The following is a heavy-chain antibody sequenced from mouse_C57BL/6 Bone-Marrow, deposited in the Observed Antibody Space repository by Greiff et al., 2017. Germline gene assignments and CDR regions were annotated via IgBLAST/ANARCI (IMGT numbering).Heavy chain of an antibody. CDR1: GYTFTNYW. J-gene: IGHJ2*01. V-gene: IGHV1-63*01. CDR2: IYPGGGYT. D-gene: IGHD2-2*01. CDR3: ARDYYGYGLDY. Sequence: LEESGAELVRPGTSVKMSCKASGYTFTNYWIGWAKQRPGHGLEWIGDIYPGGGYTNYNEKFKGKDTLTADKSSSTAYMQFSSLTSEDSAIYYCARDYYGYGLDYWGQGTTLTVSS.